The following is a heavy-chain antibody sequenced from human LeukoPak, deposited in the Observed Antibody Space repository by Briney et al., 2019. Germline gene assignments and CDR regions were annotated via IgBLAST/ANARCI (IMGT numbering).Heavy chain of an antibody. J-gene: IGHJ5*02. V-gene: IGHV1-2*06. CDR2: INPKSGDT. Sequence: VSVKVSCKPSGYTFTAYYMHWVRQAPGQGLEWMGRINPKSGDTNYAQKFQGRVTMTRDTSISTTYMELSRLRSDDTAIYYCARTSEYSPPNWFDPWGQGTLVTVSS. CDR3: ARTSEYSPPNWFDP. CDR1: GYTFTAYY. D-gene: IGHD5-18*01.